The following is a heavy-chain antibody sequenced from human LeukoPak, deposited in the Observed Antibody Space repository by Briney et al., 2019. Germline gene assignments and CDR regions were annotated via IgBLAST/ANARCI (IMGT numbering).Heavy chain of an antibody. D-gene: IGHD2-2*01. J-gene: IGHJ5*02. CDR3: ARRLTQYDCFDP. V-gene: IGHV6-1*01. CDR2: TYYRSTWYN. Sequence: SQTLSLTCAISGDSVSSNSVTWNWIRQSPSRGLEWLGRTYYRSTWYNDYAVSVRGRITVNPDTSKNQSSLHLNSVTPEDTAVYYCARRLTQYDCFDPWGQGILVAVSS. CDR1: GDSVSSNSVT.